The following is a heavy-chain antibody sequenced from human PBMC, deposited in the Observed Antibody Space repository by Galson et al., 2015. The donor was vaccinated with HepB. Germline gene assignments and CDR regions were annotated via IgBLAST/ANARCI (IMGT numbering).Heavy chain of an antibody. Sequence: SVKVSCKASGYTFTGYYMHWVRPAPGQGLEWMGRINPNSGGTNYAQKFQGRVTMTRDTSISTAYMELSRLRSDDTAVYYCARDPYSSGWYDEEWGYWGQGTLVTVSS. D-gene: IGHD6-19*01. CDR3: ARDPYSSGWYDEEWGY. J-gene: IGHJ4*02. CDR2: INPNSGGT. V-gene: IGHV1-2*06. CDR1: GYTFTGYY.